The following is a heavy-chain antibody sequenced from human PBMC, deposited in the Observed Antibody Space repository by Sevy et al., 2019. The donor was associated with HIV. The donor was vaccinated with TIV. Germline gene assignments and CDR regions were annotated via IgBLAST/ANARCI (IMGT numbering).Heavy chain of an antibody. Sequence: ASVKVSCKASGGTFSSYAISWVRQAPGQGLEWMGGIIPIFGTANYAQKFQGRVTITADKSTSTAYMELSSLRSEDTAVDYCARVKAFSGGLLGWGQGTLVTVSS. D-gene: IGHD2-15*01. J-gene: IGHJ4*02. CDR3: ARVKAFSGGLLG. CDR2: IIPIFGTA. CDR1: GGTFSSYA. V-gene: IGHV1-69*06.